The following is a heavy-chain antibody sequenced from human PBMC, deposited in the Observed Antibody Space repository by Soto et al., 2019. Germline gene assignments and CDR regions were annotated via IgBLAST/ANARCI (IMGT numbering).Heavy chain of an antibody. D-gene: IGHD4-4*01. V-gene: IGHV3-30*18. CDR2: ISRDGNNK. CDR1: GSTFRFYD. Sequence: PGGSLGLSCATSGSTFRFYDMHWVRQAPGKGLEWVAIISRDGNNKDYGDSVKGRFTISRDNSKNTLYLQMNSLRGEDTAVYYCAKDAYTPIRTTAHDSGGLDHWGRGTLVTVSS. J-gene: IGHJ4*02. CDR3: AKDAYTPIRTTAHDSGGLDH.